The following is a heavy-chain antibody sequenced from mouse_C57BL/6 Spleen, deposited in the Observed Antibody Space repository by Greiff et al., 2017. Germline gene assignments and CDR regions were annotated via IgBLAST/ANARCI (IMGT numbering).Heavy chain of an antibody. CDR2: IHPNSGST. V-gene: IGHV1-64*01. D-gene: IGHD2-2*01. CDR3: ARRTMVTTRDYYAMDY. Sequence: VQLQQPGAELVKPGASVKLSCKASGYTFTSYWMHWVKQRPGQGLEWIGMIHPNSGSTNYNEKFKSKATLTVDKSSSTAYMQLSSLTSEDSAVYYCARRTMVTTRDYYAMDYWGQGTSVTVSS. CDR1: GYTFTSYW. J-gene: IGHJ4*01.